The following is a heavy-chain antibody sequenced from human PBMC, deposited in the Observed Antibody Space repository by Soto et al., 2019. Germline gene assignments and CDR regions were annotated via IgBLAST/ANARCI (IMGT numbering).Heavy chain of an antibody. CDR3: AREGHVVLGAFDI. CDR2: IKQDGSEK. Sequence: PGGSLRLSCAASGFTFSSYWMSWVRQAPGKGLEWVANIKQDGSEKYYVDSVKGRFTISRDNAKNSLYLQMNSLRAEDTAVYYCAREGHVVLGAFDIWGQGTMVTVSS. J-gene: IGHJ3*02. CDR1: GFTFSSYW. D-gene: IGHD2-15*01. V-gene: IGHV3-7*01.